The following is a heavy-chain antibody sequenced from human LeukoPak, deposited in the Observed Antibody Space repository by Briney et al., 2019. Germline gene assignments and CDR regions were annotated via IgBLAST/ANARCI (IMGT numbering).Heavy chain of an antibody. CDR3: ARARISPYYYDTSGYRNDAFDI. D-gene: IGHD3-22*01. CDR1: GFIFSSYS. CDR2: STSSSTYM. J-gene: IGHJ3*02. V-gene: IGHV3-21*06. Sequence: GGSLRLSCVASGFIFSSYSMNWVRQAPGKGLEWVSSSTSSSTYMYYVDSAKGRFTISRDNATSSLYLQMYGLRAEDTAVYYCARARISPYYYDTSGYRNDAFDIWGQGTMVTVSS.